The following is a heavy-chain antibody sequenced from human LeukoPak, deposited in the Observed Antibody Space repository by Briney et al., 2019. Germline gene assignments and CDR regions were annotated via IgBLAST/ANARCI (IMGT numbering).Heavy chain of an antibody. J-gene: IGHJ4*02. D-gene: IGHD2-8*01. Sequence: ASVKVPCKASGYTFTGYYMHWVRQAPGQGLEWMGWINPNRGDTNYAQKFQGRVTMTRDTSISTAYMELSRLRSDDTAVYYCARVGYCTNGVCYRADYWGQGTLVTVSS. CDR3: ARVGYCTNGVCYRADY. CDR1: GYTFTGYY. V-gene: IGHV1-2*02. CDR2: INPNRGDT.